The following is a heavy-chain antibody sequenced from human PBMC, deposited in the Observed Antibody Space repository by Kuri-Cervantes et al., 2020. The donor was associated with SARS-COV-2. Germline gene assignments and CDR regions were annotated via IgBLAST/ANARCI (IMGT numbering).Heavy chain of an antibody. V-gene: IGHV7-4-1*02. CDR3: ARSRRQQGIDY. CDR1: GYTFPSYY. D-gene: IGHD6-13*01. Sequence: ASVNVSRKASGYTFPSYYMHWVRQAPGQGLEWMGWINTYTGNPTYAQGFTGRFVFPLDNTVSTAYVQVSSPKAEGTHVYYCARSRRQQGIDYWGQGTLVTVSS. J-gene: IGHJ4*02. CDR2: INTYTGNP.